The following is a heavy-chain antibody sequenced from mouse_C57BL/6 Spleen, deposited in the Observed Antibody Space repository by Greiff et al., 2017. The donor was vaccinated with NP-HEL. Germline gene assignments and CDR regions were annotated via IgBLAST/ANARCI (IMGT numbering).Heavy chain of an antibody. V-gene: IGHV1-18*01. D-gene: IGHD2-4*01. Sequence: EVQLQESGPELVKPGASVKISCKASGYTFTDYYMDWVKQSHGKSLEWIGDINPNNGGTIYNQKFKGKATLTVDKSSSTAYMELRSLTSEDTAVYYCARNDYAYAMDYWGQGTSVTVSS. J-gene: IGHJ4*01. CDR3: ARNDYAYAMDY. CDR1: GYTFTDYY. CDR2: INPNNGGT.